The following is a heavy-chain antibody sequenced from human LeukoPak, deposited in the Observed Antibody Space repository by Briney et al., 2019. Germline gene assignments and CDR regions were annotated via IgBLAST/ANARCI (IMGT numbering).Heavy chain of an antibody. CDR1: GFIFSDFG. V-gene: IGHV3-33*06. CDR3: AKDRGGATSGGYFDS. Sequence: GRSLRLSCAASGFIFSDFGMHWVRQAPGKGLEWVAVTWYDGSNKYYADSVKGRFTISRDISKSTLYLQMNSLRVEDTAVYYCAKDRGGATSGGYFDSWGQGTLVTVSS. D-gene: IGHD1-26*01. J-gene: IGHJ4*02. CDR2: TWYDGSNK.